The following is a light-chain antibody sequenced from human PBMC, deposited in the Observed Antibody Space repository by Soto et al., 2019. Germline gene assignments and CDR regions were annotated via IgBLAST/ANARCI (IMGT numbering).Light chain of an antibody. V-gene: IGKV3-15*01. Sequence: IVVTQSPSTLSVSTGERATLSCRASQSISSNLAWYQQKPGQAPRLLIYGASTRATGISARFSGSGSGTEFTLTISSLQSEDFALYYCQQYNNWPPITFGQRTRLEIK. J-gene: IGKJ5*01. CDR3: QQYNNWPPIT. CDR1: QSISSN. CDR2: GAS.